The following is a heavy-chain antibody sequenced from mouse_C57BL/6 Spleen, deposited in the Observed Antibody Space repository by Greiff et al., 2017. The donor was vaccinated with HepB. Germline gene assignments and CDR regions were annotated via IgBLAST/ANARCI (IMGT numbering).Heavy chain of an antibody. D-gene: IGHD3-2*02. CDR2: ISSGSSTI. CDR3: ARTAQATGTWFAY. CDR1: GFTFSDYG. Sequence: DVQLVESGGGLVKPGGSLKLSCAASGFTFSDYGMHWVRQAPEKGLEWVAYISSGSSTIYYADTVKGRFTISRDNAKNTLFLQMTSLRSEDTAMYYCARTAQATGTWFAYWGQGTLVTVSA. J-gene: IGHJ3*01. V-gene: IGHV5-17*01.